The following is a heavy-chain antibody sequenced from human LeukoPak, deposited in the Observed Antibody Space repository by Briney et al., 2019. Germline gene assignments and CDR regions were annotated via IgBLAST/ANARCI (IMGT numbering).Heavy chain of an antibody. V-gene: IGHV3-7*01. CDR3: ARLTTVTTFDS. Sequence: PGGSLRLSCAASGFTFSRYWMSWVRQAPGKGLEWVANIKQDGGVKYYVDSVKGRLTISRDNAKNSLYLQMDSLRAEDTAMYYCARLTTVTTFDSWGQGTLVTVSS. J-gene: IGHJ4*02. D-gene: IGHD4-17*01. CDR1: GFTFSRYW. CDR2: IKQDGGVK.